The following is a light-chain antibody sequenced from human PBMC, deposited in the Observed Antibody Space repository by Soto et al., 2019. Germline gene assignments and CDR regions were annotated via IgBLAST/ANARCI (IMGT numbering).Light chain of an antibody. CDR3: ATWDDSLNARGV. Sequence: QSVLTQPPSASGTPGQRVTISCSGSRSNIGNNAVSWYQQFPGTAPKLLIYNNNQRPSGVPDRFSGSKSGTSASLAISGLQSEDEADYYCATWDDSLNARGVFGVGTKVTVL. V-gene: IGLV1-44*01. CDR2: NNN. J-gene: IGLJ3*02. CDR1: RSNIGNNA.